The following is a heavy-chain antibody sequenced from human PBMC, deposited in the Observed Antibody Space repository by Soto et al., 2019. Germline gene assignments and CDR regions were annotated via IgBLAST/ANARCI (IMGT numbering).Heavy chain of an antibody. Sequence: QVQLVQSGAEVKKPGASVKVSCKVSGYTLTELSLHWVRQAPGKGLEWMGGFDPEDDETIYAQKFKGTVTITEDTTKDTIYMVLSSLGSEDTDGYYCAPPGVYYYVMDVWGQGTTVTVSS. J-gene: IGHJ6*02. CDR3: APPGVYYYVMDV. CDR1: GYTLTELS. V-gene: IGHV1-24*01. D-gene: IGHD2-8*01. CDR2: FDPEDDET.